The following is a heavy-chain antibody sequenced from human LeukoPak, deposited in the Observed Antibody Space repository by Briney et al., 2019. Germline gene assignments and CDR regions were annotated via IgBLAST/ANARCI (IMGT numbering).Heavy chain of an antibody. CDR2: IYPGDADT. V-gene: IGHV5-51*01. J-gene: IGHJ5*02. D-gene: IGHD3-10*01. Sequence: GESLKISCKGSRYKFPYHWIAWVRQMPGKGLEWLGIIYPGDADTRYSPSFQGQVTISVDKSISTAYLQWNSLKASDTTMYYCARLPNSGADLTWFDPWGQGTLVTVSS. CDR1: RYKFPYHW. CDR3: ARLPNSGADLTWFDP.